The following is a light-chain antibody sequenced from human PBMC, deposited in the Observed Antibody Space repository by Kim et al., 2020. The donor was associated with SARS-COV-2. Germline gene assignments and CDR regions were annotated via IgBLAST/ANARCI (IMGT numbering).Light chain of an antibody. Sequence: SVSPGQTASITCCEDKLEDKYSCWYQQKPGQSPVLVINQDSKRPSGIPERFSGTNSGNTATLTISGTQAMDEADYYCQAWDSSTVVFGGGTQLTVL. V-gene: IGLV3-1*01. CDR1: KLEDKY. CDR2: QDS. J-gene: IGLJ2*01. CDR3: QAWDSSTVV.